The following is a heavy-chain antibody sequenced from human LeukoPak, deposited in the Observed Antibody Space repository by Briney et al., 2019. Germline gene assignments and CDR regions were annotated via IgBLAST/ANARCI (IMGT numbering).Heavy chain of an antibody. D-gene: IGHD1-14*01. CDR3: AREPGSGWFDP. V-gene: IGHV1-2*02. CDR1: GYTFTGYY. J-gene: IGHJ5*02. CDR2: INPNSGGT. Sequence: GASVKVSCKASGYTFTGYYMHWVRQAPGQGLEWMGWINPNSGGTSYAQKFQGRVTMTRDTSISTAYMELSRLRSDDTAVYYCAREPGSGWFDPWGQGTLVTVSS.